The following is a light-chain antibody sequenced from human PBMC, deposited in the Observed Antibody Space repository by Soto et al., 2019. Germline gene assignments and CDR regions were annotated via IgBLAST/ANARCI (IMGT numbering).Light chain of an antibody. Sequence: DIVLTQSPGTLSLSPGERATLSCRASQSVSSNYLAWYQQKPGQAPRLLIYGASSRATGIPDRFRGSGSGTDFTLTISRLEPEDFAVYYCQQYGSSPPYTFGQGTKLEIK. CDR3: QQYGSSPPYT. CDR2: GAS. V-gene: IGKV3-20*01. J-gene: IGKJ2*01. CDR1: QSVSSNY.